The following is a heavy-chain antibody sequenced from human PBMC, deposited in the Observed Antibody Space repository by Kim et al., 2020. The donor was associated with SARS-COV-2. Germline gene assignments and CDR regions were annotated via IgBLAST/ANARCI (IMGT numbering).Heavy chain of an antibody. CDR2: IYYSGST. J-gene: IGHJ4*02. Sequence: SETLSLTCTVSGGPISSGGYYWSWIRQHPGKGLEWIGYIYYSGSTYYNPSLKSRVTISVDTSKNQFSLKLSSVTAADTAVYYCARAPGLGTMIVVVTHFDYWGQGTLVTVSS. D-gene: IGHD3-22*01. CDR1: GGPISSGGYY. CDR3: ARAPGLGTMIVVVTHFDY. V-gene: IGHV4-31*03.